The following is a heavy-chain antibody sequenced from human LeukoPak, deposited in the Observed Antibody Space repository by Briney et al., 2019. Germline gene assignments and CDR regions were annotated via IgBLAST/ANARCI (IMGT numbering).Heavy chain of an antibody. CDR3: ARVPDSYSSVYYFDY. V-gene: IGHV3-30-3*01. J-gene: IGHJ4*02. D-gene: IGHD6-19*01. CDR2: ISYDGSNK. CDR1: GFTFSSYA. Sequence: PGRSLRLSCAASGFTFSSYAMHWVRQAPGKGLEWVAVISYDGSNKYYADSVKGRFTISRDNSKNTLYLQMNSLRAEDTAVYYCARVPDSYSSVYYFDYWGQGTLVTVSS.